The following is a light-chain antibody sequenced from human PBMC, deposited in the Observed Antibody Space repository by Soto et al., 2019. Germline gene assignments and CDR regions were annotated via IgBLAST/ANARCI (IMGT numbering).Light chain of an antibody. V-gene: IGKV1-39*01. CDR2: SAS. Sequence: IAMTQSPFSLSASVGDTVTITCRASHSINTTLHWYQQKPGQAPKLLIYSASTLQSGVPVRFTGSASGTDFTLTIRNMQREDFATHYCLQTYNLPRTFGQATKVDIK. CDR1: HSINTT. J-gene: IGKJ1*01. CDR3: LQTYNLPRT.